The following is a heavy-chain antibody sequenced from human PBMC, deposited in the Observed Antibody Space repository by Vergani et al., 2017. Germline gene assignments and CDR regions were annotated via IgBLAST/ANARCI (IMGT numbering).Heavy chain of an antibody. J-gene: IGHJ4*02. V-gene: IGHV3-33*01. D-gene: IGHD6-13*01. CDR2: IWYDGSNK. Sequence: QVQLVESGGGVVQPGRSLRLSCAASGFTFSSYGMHWVRQAPGKGLEWVAVIWYDGSNKYYADSVKGRFTISRDNSKNTLYLQMNSLRAEDTAVYYCARGSPYSSSWFFDYWGQGTLVTVSS. CDR3: ARGSPYSSSWFFDY. CDR1: GFTFSSYG.